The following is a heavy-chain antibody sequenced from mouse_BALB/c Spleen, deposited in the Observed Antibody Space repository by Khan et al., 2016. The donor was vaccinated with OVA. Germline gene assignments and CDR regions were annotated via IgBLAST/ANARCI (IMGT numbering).Heavy chain of an antibody. D-gene: IGHD1-2*01. CDR1: GYSITSGYG. V-gene: IGHV3-2*02. J-gene: IGHJ2*01. CDR3: ARTARIKY. CDR2: ISYSGST. Sequence: EVKLLESGPGLVKPSKSLSLTCTVTGYSITSGYGWNWIRQFPGNKLEWMGYISYSGSTNYNPSLKSRISITRDTSKNQFFLQLNSVTTEDTATYYCARTARIKYWGQGTTLTVSS.